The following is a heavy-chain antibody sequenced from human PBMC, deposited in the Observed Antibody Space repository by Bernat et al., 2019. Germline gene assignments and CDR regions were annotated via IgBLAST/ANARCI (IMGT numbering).Heavy chain of an antibody. CDR3: ARDPLRRYYDSSGSRPYFDY. V-gene: IGHV3-7*01. Sequence: EVQLVESGGGLVQPGGSLRLSCAASGFTFSSYWMSWVRQAPGKGLEGVANIKQDGSEKYDVDSVKGRFTISRDNAKNSLYLQMNSLRAEDTAVYYCARDPLRRYYDSSGSRPYFDYWGQGTLVTVSS. CDR2: IKQDGSEK. D-gene: IGHD3-22*01. J-gene: IGHJ4*02. CDR1: GFTFSSYW.